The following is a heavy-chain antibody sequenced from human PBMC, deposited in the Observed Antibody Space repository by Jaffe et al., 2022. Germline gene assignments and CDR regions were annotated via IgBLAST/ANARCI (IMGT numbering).Heavy chain of an antibody. Sequence: QVQLVQSGAEVKKPGASVKVSCKASGYTFTGYYMHWVRQAPGQGLEWMGRINPNSGGTNYAQKFQGRVTMTRDTSISTAYMELSRLRSDDTAVYYCAGCSGGSCYFGPAFDYWGQGTLVTVSS. CDR2: INPNSGGT. CDR3: AGCSGGSCYFGPAFDY. CDR1: GYTFTGYY. D-gene: IGHD2-15*01. V-gene: IGHV1-2*06. J-gene: IGHJ4*02.